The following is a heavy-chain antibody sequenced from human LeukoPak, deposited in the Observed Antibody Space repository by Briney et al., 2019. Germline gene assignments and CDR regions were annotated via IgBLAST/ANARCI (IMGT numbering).Heavy chain of an antibody. J-gene: IGHJ4*02. CDR2: ISSSGSTI. V-gene: IGHV3-48*03. CDR1: GFTFSSYA. D-gene: IGHD1-26*01. Sequence: PGGSLRLSCAASGFTFSSYAMSWVRQAPGKGLEWVSYISSSGSTIYYADSVKGRFTISRDNAKNSLYLQMNSLRAEDTAVYYCARVGWELLSDYWGQGTLVTVSS. CDR3: ARVGWELLSDY.